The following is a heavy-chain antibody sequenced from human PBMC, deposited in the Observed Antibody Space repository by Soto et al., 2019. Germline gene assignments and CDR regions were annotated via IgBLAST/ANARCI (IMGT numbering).Heavy chain of an antibody. D-gene: IGHD3-16*01. CDR3: AGGGAEYFQH. J-gene: IGHJ1*01. CDR2: IYYSGST. V-gene: IGHV4-59*01. Sequence: QVQLQESGPGLVKPSETLSLTCTVSGGSISSYYWSWIRQPPGKGLEWIGYIYYSGSTNYNPSLKSRVTISVDTSKNQFSLKLSSVTAVDTAVYYCAGGGAEYFQHWGQGTLVTVSS. CDR1: GGSISSYY.